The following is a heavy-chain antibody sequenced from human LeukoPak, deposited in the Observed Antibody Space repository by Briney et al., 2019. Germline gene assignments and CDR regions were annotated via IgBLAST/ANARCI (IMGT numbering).Heavy chain of an antibody. Sequence: PGGSLRLSCAASGLTFSNYAMYWVRQAPGKGLECISGISGSGGTTYYADSVKGRLTISRDNSENTLYLQMNSLRAEDTAVYYCAKRRGGSPTDQFFEYWGQGTLVTVSS. CDR3: AKRRGGSPTDQFFEY. CDR1: GLTFSNYA. D-gene: IGHD1-26*01. V-gene: IGHV3-23*01. CDR2: ISGSGGTT. J-gene: IGHJ4*02.